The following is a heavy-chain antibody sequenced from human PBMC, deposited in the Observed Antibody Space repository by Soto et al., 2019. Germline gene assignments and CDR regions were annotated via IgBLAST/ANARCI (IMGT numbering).Heavy chain of an antibody. CDR3: ARREWLLSRLYYMDV. V-gene: IGHV4-34*01. CDR1: GGSFSGYY. Sequence: SETLSLTCAVYGGSFSGYYWSWIRQPPGKGLEWIGEINHSGSTNYNPSLKSRVTISVDTSKNQFSLKLSSVTAADTAVYYCARREWLLSRLYYMDVWGKGTTVTVSS. CDR2: INHSGST. D-gene: IGHD3-3*01. J-gene: IGHJ6*03.